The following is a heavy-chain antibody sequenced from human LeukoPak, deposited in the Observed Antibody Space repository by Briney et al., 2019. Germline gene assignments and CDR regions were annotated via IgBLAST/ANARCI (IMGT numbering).Heavy chain of an antibody. CDR3: AKGGSSSWYAPGFDY. D-gene: IGHD6-13*01. CDR2: INSSSIYI. V-gene: IGHV3-21*04. J-gene: IGHJ4*02. CDR1: GFTFNNYS. Sequence: GGSLRLSCAASGFTFNNYSMNWVRQAPGKGLEWVSSINSSSIYIYYADSLKGRFTISRDNAKNSLYLQMNSLRAEDMALYYCAKGGSSSWYAPGFDYWGQGTLVTVSS.